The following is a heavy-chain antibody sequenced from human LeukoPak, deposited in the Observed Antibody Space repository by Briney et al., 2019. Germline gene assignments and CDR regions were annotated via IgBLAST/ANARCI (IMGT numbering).Heavy chain of an antibody. J-gene: IGHJ4*02. CDR1: GGSISSSSYY. D-gene: IGHD6-13*01. CDR2: IYYSGST. V-gene: IGHV4-39*01. CDR3: ARRWGGSSWYVDY. Sequence: PSETLSLTCTVSGGSISSSSYYWGWIRQPPGKGLEWIGSIYYSGSTYYNPSLKSRVTISVDTSKNQFSLKLSSVTAAGTAVYYCARRWGGSSWYVDYWGQGTLVTVSS.